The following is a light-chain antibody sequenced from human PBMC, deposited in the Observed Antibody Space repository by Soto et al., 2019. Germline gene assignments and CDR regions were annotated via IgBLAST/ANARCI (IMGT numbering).Light chain of an antibody. CDR2: DAS. V-gene: IGKV3-11*01. J-gene: IGKJ5*01. CDR1: QSVSSY. CDR3: QQRYPIT. Sequence: IVLTQSPANLSLSPGERAALACRASQSVSSYLAWYQQKPGQAPRLLIYDASNSATGIPARFSGSGTGTDFTLTIRHLEAEDFAVYYCQQRYPITFGQGTRLEIK.